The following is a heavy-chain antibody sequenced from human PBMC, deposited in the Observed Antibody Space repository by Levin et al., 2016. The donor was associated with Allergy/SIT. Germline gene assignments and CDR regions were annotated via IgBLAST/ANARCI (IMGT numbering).Heavy chain of an antibody. Sequence: WIRQPPGKGLEWVSVIYSGGSTYYADSVKGRFTISRHNSKNTLYLQMNSLRAEDTAVYYCAREGWGYFRDAFDIWGQGTMVTVSS. CDR2: IYSGGST. D-gene: IGHD3-9*01. V-gene: IGHV3-53*04. CDR3: AREGWGYFRDAFDI. J-gene: IGHJ3*02.